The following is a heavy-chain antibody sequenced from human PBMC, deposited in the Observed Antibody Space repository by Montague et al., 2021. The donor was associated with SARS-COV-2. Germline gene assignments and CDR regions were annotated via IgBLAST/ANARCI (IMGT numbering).Heavy chain of an antibody. CDR1: GFTFSSYW. V-gene: IGHV3-7*01. D-gene: IGHD3-10*01. CDR3: ARGSLYYYGSGSYWLPEHYYYYGMDV. J-gene: IGHJ6*02. CDR2: IKQDGSEK. Sequence: SLRLSCAASGFTFSSYWMSWVRQAPGKGLEWVANIKQDGSEKYYVDSVKGRFTISRDNAKNSLYLQMNSLRAEDTAVYYCARGSLYYYGSGSYWLPEHYYYYGMDVWGQGTTVTVSS.